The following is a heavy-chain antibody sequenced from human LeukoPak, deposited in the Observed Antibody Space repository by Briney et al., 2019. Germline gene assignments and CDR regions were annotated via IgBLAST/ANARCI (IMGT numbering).Heavy chain of an antibody. D-gene: IGHD6-19*01. CDR2: ISGSGGST. J-gene: IGHJ4*02. V-gene: IGHV3-23*01. CDR3: AKDRGVQQWLGTPPYFDY. CDR1: GFTFSSYA. Sequence: PGGSLRLSCAASGFTFSSYAMSWVRQAPGKGLEWVSAISGSGGSTYYADSVKGRFTISRDNSKNTLYLQMNSLRAEDTAVYYCAKDRGVQQWLGTPPYFDYWGQGTLVTVSS.